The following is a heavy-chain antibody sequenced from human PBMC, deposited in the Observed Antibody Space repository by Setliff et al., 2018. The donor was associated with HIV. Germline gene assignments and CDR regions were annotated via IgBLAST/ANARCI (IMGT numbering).Heavy chain of an antibody. D-gene: IGHD3-16*01. CDR2: IRYDGSNE. CDR1: GFSFKSAW. CDR3: AKGGMTNAAFNI. Sequence: GGSLRLSCAASGFSFKSAWMSWVRQAPGKGLEWVAFIRYDGSNEYYVDSVKGRFTISRDNSKNTLYLQMTSLRTEDTAMYYCAKGGMTNAAFNIWGPGTMVT. V-gene: IGHV3-30*02. J-gene: IGHJ3*02.